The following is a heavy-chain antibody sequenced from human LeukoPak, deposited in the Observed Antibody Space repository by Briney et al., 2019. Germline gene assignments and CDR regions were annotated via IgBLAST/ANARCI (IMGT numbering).Heavy chain of an antibody. CDR3: AKQCYSPYFDY. CDR1: GITFSGSA. D-gene: IGHD2-15*01. CDR2: ISGSGDNT. J-gene: IGHJ4*02. Sequence: GGSLRLSCAASGITFSGSAMGWVRQAPGKGLEWLSTISGSGDNTYYADSVKGRFTISRDNSRNTLYLQMNSLRAEDTAVYYCAKQCYSPYFDYWGQGTLVTVSS. V-gene: IGHV3-23*01.